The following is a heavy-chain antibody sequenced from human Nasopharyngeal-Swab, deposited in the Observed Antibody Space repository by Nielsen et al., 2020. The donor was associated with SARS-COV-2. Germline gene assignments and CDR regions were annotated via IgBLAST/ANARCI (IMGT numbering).Heavy chain of an antibody. D-gene: IGHD6-6*01. CDR1: GFTFSSYG. CDR3: ARVRGRSSSFQGGMDV. Sequence: GESLKISCAASGFTFSSYGMHWVRQAPGKGLEWVAVISYDGSNKYYADSVKGRFTISRDNSKNTLYLQMNSLRSEDTAVYYCARVRGRSSSFQGGMDVWGQGTTVTVSS. CDR2: ISYDGSNK. J-gene: IGHJ6*02. V-gene: IGHV3-30*03.